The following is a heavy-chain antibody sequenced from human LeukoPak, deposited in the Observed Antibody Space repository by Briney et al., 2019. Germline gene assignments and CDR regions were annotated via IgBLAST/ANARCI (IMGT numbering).Heavy chain of an antibody. CDR3: ARAMPHDNWFGP. CDR1: GFTFSSYW. D-gene: IGHD2-2*01. CDR2: INGDASNT. Sequence: GGSLRLSCAASGFTFSSYWMHWVRQAPGKGLVWVARINGDASNTTYADSVKGRFTISRDNAKNTLYLQMNSLRVDDTAVYYCARAMPHDNWFGPWGQGSLVTVSS. J-gene: IGHJ5*02. V-gene: IGHV3-74*03.